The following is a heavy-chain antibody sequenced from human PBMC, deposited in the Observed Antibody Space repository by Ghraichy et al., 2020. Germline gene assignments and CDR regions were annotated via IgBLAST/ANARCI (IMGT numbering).Heavy chain of an antibody. CDR3: VRPSYSGGRGY. CDR2: INSDGSST. D-gene: IGHD4-23*01. Sequence: LTCAASGFTFGSSRMHWVRQAPGKGLVWVAHINSDGSSTTYAGSVKGRFTISRDNAKQTLNLQMNSLRSDDTAVYYCVRPSYSGGRGYWGQGTLVTVSS. CDR1: GFTFGSSR. J-gene: IGHJ4*02. V-gene: IGHV3-74*01.